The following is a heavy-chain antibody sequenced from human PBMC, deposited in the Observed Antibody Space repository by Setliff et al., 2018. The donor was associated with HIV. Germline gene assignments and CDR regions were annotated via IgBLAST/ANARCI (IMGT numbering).Heavy chain of an antibody. CDR1: GFTFSDYW. Sequence: GGSLRLSCAASGFTFSDYWMHWVRQVPGKGLVYVSRINPDGSTTTYADSVKGRFTISRDNTKNSLLLQMNSLRAEDTAVYYCARGYDPVVFGMAYWGQGTLVTVSS. CDR2: INPDGSTT. D-gene: IGHD3-16*01. CDR3: ARGYDPVVFGMAY. J-gene: IGHJ4*02. V-gene: IGHV3-74*01.